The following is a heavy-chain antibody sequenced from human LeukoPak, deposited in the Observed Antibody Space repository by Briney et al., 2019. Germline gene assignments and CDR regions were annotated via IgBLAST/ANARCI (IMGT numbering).Heavy chain of an antibody. V-gene: IGHV3-11*04. CDR2: ITNSGRST. Sequence: PGGSLRLSCEASGFSFSNYFMSWIRQAPGKGLEWVSYITNSGRSTNYADAVKGRFTISRDNVKKSVYLEMTDLRAEDTPVYYCARGARGNYYVFDSWGQGTLVTVSS. D-gene: IGHD1-26*01. CDR3: ARGARGNYYVFDS. CDR1: GFSFSNYF. J-gene: IGHJ4*02.